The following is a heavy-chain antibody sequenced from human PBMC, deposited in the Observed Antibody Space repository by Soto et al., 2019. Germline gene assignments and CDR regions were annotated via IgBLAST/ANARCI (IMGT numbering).Heavy chain of an antibody. CDR3: AREGSGYNF. CDR1: GGSFSTFG. V-gene: IGHV1-69*13. J-gene: IGHJ4*02. CDR2: IVPVFGRP. Sequence: SAKVSCKASGGSFSTFGISWVRQAPGHGLEWMGGIVPVFGRPNYAQRFRGRLTITADESTSTGYMELIRLRSDDTAVYYCAREGSGYNFWGQGTQVTVSS. D-gene: IGHD5-12*01.